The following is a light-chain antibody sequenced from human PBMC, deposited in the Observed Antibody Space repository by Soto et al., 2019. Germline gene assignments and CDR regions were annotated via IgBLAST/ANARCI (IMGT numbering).Light chain of an antibody. CDR3: QQYGSSPPRFT. CDR1: QSVSSSY. CDR2: GAS. Sequence: EIVLTQSPGTLSLSPGERATLSCRASQSVSSSYLAWYQQKPGQAPRLLIYGASSRATGIPDRFSGSGSGTDFTRTISRLEPEDFAAYYCQQYGSSPPRFTFGPGTKVDIK. V-gene: IGKV3-20*01. J-gene: IGKJ3*01.